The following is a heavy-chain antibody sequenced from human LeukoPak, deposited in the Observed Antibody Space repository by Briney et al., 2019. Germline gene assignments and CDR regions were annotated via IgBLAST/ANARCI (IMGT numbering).Heavy chain of an antibody. J-gene: IGHJ4*02. V-gene: IGHV3-11*04. D-gene: IGHD1-14*01. CDR2: ITDTGSAT. CDR1: GFTFSDNY. CDR3: ARARKGYYFDH. Sequence: KPGGSLRLSCAASGFTFSDNYMIWIRQAPGKGLEWVSYITDTGSATYSADPVKGRFTISRDNAKNSLFLQMNRLRADDTAVYYCARARKGYYFDHWGQGNLVTVSS.